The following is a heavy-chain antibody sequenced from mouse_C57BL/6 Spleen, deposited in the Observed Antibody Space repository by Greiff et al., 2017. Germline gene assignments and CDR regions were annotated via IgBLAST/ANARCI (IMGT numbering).Heavy chain of an antibody. CDR3: TRKGVYYDLYYAMDD. J-gene: IGHJ4*01. CDR1: GYTFTDYE. V-gene: IGHV1-15*01. Sequence: QVQLQQSGAELVRPGASVTLSCKASGYTFTDYEMHWVKQTPVHGLEWIGAIDPETGGTAYNQKFKGKAILTADKSSSTAYMELRSLTSEDSAVYYCTRKGVYYDLYYAMDDWGQGTSVTVSS. D-gene: IGHD2-4*01. CDR2: IDPETGGT.